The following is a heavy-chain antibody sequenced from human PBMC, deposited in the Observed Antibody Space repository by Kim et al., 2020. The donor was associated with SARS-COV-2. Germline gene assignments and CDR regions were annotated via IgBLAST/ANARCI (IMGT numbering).Heavy chain of an antibody. J-gene: IGHJ5*02. V-gene: IGHV3-7*01. CDR1: GFTFSSYW. CDR2: IKQDGSEK. Sequence: GGSLRLSCAASGFTFSSYWMSWVRQAPGKGLEWVANIKQDGSEKYYVDSVKGRFTISRDNAKNSLYLQMNSLRAEDTAVYYCARDSYYDFWSGRPPNWFDPWGQGTLVTVSS. CDR3: ARDSYYDFWSGRPPNWFDP. D-gene: IGHD3-3*01.